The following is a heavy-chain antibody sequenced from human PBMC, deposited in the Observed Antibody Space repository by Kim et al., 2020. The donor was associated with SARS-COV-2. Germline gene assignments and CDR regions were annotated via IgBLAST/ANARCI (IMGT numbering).Heavy chain of an antibody. Sequence: AQKLQGRVTMTTDTSTSTAYMELRSLRSDDTAVYYCARDLYGTGGKFDPWGQGTLVTVSS. CDR3: ARDLYGTGGKFDP. V-gene: IGHV1-18*01. J-gene: IGHJ5*02. D-gene: IGHD3-10*01.